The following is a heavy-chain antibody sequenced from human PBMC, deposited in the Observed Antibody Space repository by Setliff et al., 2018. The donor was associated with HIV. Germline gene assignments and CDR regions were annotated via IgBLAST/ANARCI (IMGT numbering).Heavy chain of an antibody. CDR1: GYNFTDYD. CDR2: MNPNNGNT. Sequence: GASVKVSCKASGYNFTDYDINWVRQATGQRLEWMGWMNPNNGNTGYAEKFQGRVTMTRDTSISTAYMELRSLRSDDTAVYYCARGTAPRPASVLEFLEWLFPNWFDPWGQGTLVTVSS. CDR3: ARGTAPRPASVLEFLEWLFPNWFDP. J-gene: IGHJ5*02. V-gene: IGHV1-8*02. D-gene: IGHD3-3*02.